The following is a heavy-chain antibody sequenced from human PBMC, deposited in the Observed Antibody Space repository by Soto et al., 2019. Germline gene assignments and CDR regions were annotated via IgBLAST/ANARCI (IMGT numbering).Heavy chain of an antibody. V-gene: IGHV3-48*02. CDR2: ISGASNYI. CDR1: GFTFSNFP. D-gene: IGHD2-21*02. CDR3: ARQVYTVVTPIDY. J-gene: IGHJ4*02. Sequence: GGSLRLSCAASGFTFSNFPMTWVRQAPGKGLEWVSYISGASNYIYYADSAKGRFTISRDNAKNSVSLQMNSLRDEDTAVHYCARQVYTVVTPIDYWGQGTLVTVSS.